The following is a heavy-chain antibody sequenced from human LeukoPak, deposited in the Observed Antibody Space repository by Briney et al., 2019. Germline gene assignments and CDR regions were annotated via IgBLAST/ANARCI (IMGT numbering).Heavy chain of an antibody. CDR2: ISGSGGST. CDR3: AKGGYDILTWDY. V-gene: IGHV3-23*01. CDR1: GFTFSSYA. J-gene: IGHJ4*02. D-gene: IGHD3-9*01. Sequence: GGSLRLSCAASGFTFSSYAMRWVRQAPGKGLEWVSAISGSGGSTYCADSVKGRFTIFRNNSKNPLYLQMNSLRAEDTAVYYCAKGGYDILTWDYWGQGTLVTVSS.